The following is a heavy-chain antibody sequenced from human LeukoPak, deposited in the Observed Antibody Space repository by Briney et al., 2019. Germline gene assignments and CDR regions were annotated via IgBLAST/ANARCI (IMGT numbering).Heavy chain of an antibody. CDR2: IYSGGST. D-gene: IGHD5-18*01. CDR3: ARAPPGGDSYGLYDY. V-gene: IGHV3-66*01. CDR1: GFTVSSNY. Sequence: GGSLRLSCAASGFTVSSNYMSWVRQAPGKGLEWVSVIYSGGSTYYADSVKGRFTISRDNSKNTLYLQMNSLRAEDTAVYYCARAPPGGDSYGLYDYWGQGTLVTVSS. J-gene: IGHJ4*02.